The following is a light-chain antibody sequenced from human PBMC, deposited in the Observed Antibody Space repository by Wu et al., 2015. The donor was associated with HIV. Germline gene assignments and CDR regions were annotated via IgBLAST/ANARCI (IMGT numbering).Light chain of an antibody. CDR2: GAS. CDR3: QLYGTSPQVT. CDR1: QRLSSRS. Sequence: EIVLRQFPSTQSLSPGERALFSCRASQRLSSRSLAWYQQKRGQPPRLLISGASIRATGIPDKFSGAGAGTDFSLIISGLEPEDFAVYYCQLYGTSPQVTFGGGTKVEIK. J-gene: IGKJ4*01. V-gene: IGKV3-20*01.